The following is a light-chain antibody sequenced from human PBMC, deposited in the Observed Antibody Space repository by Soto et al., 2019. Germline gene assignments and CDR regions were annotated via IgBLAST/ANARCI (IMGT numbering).Light chain of an antibody. CDR1: SSSIGAGYG. V-gene: IGLV1-40*01. J-gene: IGLJ1*01. Sequence: QSVLTQPPSVSGAPGQRVTISCTGNSSSIGAGYGVHWYQHLPGTAPKLLISGNSNRPSGVPDRFSGSKSGTSASLAITGLQTEDEADYYCQSYDSSLSGFYVFGTGTKVTVL. CDR3: QSYDSSLSGFYV. CDR2: GNS.